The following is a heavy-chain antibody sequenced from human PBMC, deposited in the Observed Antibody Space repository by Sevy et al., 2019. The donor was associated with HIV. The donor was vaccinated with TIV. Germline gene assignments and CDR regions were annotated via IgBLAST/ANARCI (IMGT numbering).Heavy chain of an antibody. V-gene: IGHV3-23*01. CDR2: FSFGCGRI. Sequence: GESLKISCAASGFTFAKYSMSWVRQVPGKGLEWVSTFSFGCGRINYADSVKGRFTISRDDSKNTLFLQMNSLRAEDTATYFCAREGCTQPHDYWGQGTLVTVSS. CDR1: GFTFAKYS. J-gene: IGHJ4*02. CDR3: AREGCTQPHDY. D-gene: IGHD2-8*01.